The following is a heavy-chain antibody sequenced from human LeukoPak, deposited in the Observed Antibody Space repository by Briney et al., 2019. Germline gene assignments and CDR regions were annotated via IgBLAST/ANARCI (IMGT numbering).Heavy chain of an antibody. CDR2: IKQDGSEK. CDR3: ARESSGSSSSFDY. CDR1: GFTFSSYC. Sequence: GGSVRLSCAASGFTFSSYCMSWVRQAPGQGLEWVANIKQDGSEKYYVDSVKGRFTISRDNARNSLYLQMNSLRAEDTAVYYCARESSGSSSSFDYWGQGTLVTVSS. D-gene: IGHD6-6*01. V-gene: IGHV3-7*01. J-gene: IGHJ4*02.